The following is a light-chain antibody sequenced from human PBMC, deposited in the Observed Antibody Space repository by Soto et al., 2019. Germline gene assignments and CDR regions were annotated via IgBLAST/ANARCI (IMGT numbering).Light chain of an antibody. CDR3: QQYYTYWHM. V-gene: IGKV3-15*01. J-gene: IGKJ1*01. CDR1: QSVSTN. Sequence: EIVVTQSPATLSVSPGERATLSCRASQSVSTNVAWYQQKPGQAPRLLIYGPSTRASGIPARFSGSGSGREFTLTISSLQPDDFATYYCQQYYTYWHMFGQGTRVEIK. CDR2: GPS.